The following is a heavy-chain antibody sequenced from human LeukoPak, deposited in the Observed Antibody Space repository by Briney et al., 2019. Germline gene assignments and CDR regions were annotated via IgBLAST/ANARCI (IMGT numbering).Heavy chain of an antibody. V-gene: IGHV3-43*01. CDR1: GFTFDDYT. Sequence: GGSLRLSCAASGFTFDDYTMHWVRQAPGKGLEWVSLISWDGGSTYYADSVKGRFTISRDNSKNSLYLQMNSLRTEDTALYYCAKDSMKRGRSWVDYWGQGTLVTVSS. CDR2: ISWDGGST. D-gene: IGHD7-27*01. CDR3: AKDSMKRGRSWVDY. J-gene: IGHJ4*02.